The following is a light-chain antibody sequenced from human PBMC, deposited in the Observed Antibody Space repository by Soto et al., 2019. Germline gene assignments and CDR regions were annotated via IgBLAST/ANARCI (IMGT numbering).Light chain of an antibody. J-gene: IGLJ2*01. CDR3: CSYTSLSTVV. CDR1: SSDVGGYNH. CDR2: AVS. Sequence: QSALTQPASVSGSPGQSITISCTGTSSDVGGYNHVSWYQHSPGKAPKLILFAVSDRPSGVSHRFSGYKSGNTASLTISGLQVDDEADYYCCSYTSLSTVVFGGGTKLTVL. V-gene: IGLV2-14*01.